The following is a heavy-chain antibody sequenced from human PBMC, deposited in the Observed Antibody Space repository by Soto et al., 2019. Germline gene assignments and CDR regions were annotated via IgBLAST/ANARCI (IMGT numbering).Heavy chain of an antibody. J-gene: IGHJ6*02. Sequence: PVGSLRLSCAASGFTFSSYAMNWVRQAPGKGLEWVALISYNGGDEYYSDSVKGRFTISRDNSKNTLYLQMNSLRAEDTAVYYCALLPTATEDYYGMDVWGQGTTVTVSS. D-gene: IGHD2-21*02. CDR3: ALLPTATEDYYGMDV. CDR1: GFTFSSYA. CDR2: ISYNGGDE. V-gene: IGHV3-30*03.